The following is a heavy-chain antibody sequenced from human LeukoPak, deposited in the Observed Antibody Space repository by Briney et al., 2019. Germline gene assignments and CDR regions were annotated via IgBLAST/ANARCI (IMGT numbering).Heavy chain of an antibody. D-gene: IGHD2-15*01. CDR3: ARAVGVARTYYFDY. V-gene: IGHV3-11*01. CDR2: ISSSGNTI. J-gene: IGHJ4*02. Sequence: GGSLRLSCAASGFTFSDYYMSWIRQAPGKGLEWVSYISSSGNTIYYADSVKGRFTISRDNAKNSLYLQMNSLRAEDTAVYYCARAVGVARTYYFDYWGQGTLVTVSS. CDR1: GFTFSDYY.